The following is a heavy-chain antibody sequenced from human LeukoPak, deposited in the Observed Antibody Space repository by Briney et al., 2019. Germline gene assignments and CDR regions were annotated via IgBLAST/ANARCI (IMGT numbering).Heavy chain of an antibody. D-gene: IGHD1-20*01. Sequence: PSETLSLTCTVSGGSISSYYWSWIRQPPGKGLEWIGYIYYSGSTNYNPSLKSRVTISVDTSKNQFSLKLSSVTAADTAVYYCARDRGPITGTTRGPIDYWGQGTLVTVSS. J-gene: IGHJ4*02. CDR2: IYYSGST. V-gene: IGHV4-59*01. CDR3: ARDRGPITGTTRGPIDY. CDR1: GGSISSYY.